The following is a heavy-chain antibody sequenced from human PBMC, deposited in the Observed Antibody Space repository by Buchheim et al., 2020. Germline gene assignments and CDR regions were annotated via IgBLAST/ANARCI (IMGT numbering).Heavy chain of an antibody. CDR3: ARGYDSSGAETNYFDY. CDR2: INHSGST. Sequence: QVQLQQWGAGLLKPSETLSLTCAVYGVSFCGYYWSWIRQPPGRGLEWIGEINHSGSTNYNPSLKSRVTISVDTSKNQLSLMPSSVTAADTAVYYCARGYDSSGAETNYFDYWGQGTL. D-gene: IGHD3-22*01. CDR1: GVSFCGYY. J-gene: IGHJ4*02. V-gene: IGHV4-34*01.